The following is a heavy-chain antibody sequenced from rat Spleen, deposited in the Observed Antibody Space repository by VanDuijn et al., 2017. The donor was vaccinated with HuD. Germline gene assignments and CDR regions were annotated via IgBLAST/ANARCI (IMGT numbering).Heavy chain of an antibody. CDR2: ISYDGSST. V-gene: IGHV5-29*01. CDR1: GFTFSRSA. J-gene: IGHJ3*01. CDR3: ARHEPWFAY. Sequence: EVQLVESGGGLVQPERSLKLSCAASGFTFSRSAMAWVRQAPTKGLEWVATISYDGSSTYYRDSVKGRFTISRDNAKSTLYLQMDSLRSEDTATYYCARHEPWFAYWGQGTLVTVSS.